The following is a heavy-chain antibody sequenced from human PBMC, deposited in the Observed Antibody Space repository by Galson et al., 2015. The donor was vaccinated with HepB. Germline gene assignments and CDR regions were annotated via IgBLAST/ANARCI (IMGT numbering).Heavy chain of an antibody. CDR1: GYSFTTYW. D-gene: IGHD3-9*01. CDR2: IYPRDSDT. CDR3: ARYSYYDILTGHPATYYYYGMDI. V-gene: IGHV5-51*01. J-gene: IGHJ6*02. Sequence: QSGAEVKKPGESLKISCKGSGYSFTTYWIARVRQMPGKGLEWMGIIYPRDSDTRYSPSFQGQVTMSVDKSITTAYLQWSSLKATDTAMYYCARYSYYDILTGHPATYYYYGMDIWGQGTTVTVSS.